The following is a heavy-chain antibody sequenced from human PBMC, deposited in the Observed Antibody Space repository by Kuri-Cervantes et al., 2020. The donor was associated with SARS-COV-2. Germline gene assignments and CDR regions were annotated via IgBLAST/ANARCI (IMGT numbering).Heavy chain of an antibody. CDR2: INSDGSST. D-gene: IGHD4-17*01. V-gene: IGHV3-74*01. CDR1: GFTFSSYW. Sequence: GESLKISCAASGFTFSSYWMHWVRQAPGKGLVWVSRINSDGSSTSYADSVKGRFTISRDNSKNTLYLQMNSLRAEDTAVYYCAREGEAVTTSGLDYWGQGTLVTVSS. CDR3: AREGEAVTTSGLDY. J-gene: IGHJ4*02.